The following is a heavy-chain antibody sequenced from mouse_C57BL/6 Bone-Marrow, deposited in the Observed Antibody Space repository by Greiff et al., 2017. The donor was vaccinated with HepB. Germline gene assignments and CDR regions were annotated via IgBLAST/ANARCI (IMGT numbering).Heavy chain of an antibody. CDR1: GYTFTSYW. CDR3: AEYGNFRGYAMDY. D-gene: IGHD2-1*01. J-gene: IGHJ4*01. CDR2: IDPSDSYT. V-gene: IGHV1-69*01. Sequence: QVQLQQPGAELVMPGASVKLSCKASGYTFTSYWMHWVKQRPGQGLEWIGEIDPSDSYTNYNQKFKGKSTLTVDKSSSTAYMQLSSLTSEDSAVYYCAEYGNFRGYAMDYWGQGTSVTVSS.